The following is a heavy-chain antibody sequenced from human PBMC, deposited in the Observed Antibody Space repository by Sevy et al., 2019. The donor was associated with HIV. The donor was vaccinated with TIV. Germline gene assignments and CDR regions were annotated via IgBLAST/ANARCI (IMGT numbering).Heavy chain of an antibody. J-gene: IGHJ4*02. D-gene: IGHD3-16*01. CDR1: GFTFSSYA. V-gene: IGHV3-30-3*01. CDR3: ARDRGWGKNVFFDY. CDR2: ISYDGSNK. Sequence: GGSLRLSCAASGFTFSSYAMHWVRQAPGKGLEWVAVISYDGSNKYYANSVKGRFTISRDNSKNTQYLQMNSLRTEDTAVYYWARDRGWGKNVFFDYWGQGTLVTVSS.